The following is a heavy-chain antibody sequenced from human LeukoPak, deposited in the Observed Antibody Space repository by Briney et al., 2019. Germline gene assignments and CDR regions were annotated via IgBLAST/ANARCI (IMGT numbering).Heavy chain of an antibody. D-gene: IGHD3-22*01. CDR3: ARGVDGCYDSSRRAPRWPRIDY. Sequence: SETLSLTCAVYGGSFSGYYGSWIRQPPGKGLEWIGEINHSGSTNYNPSLKSRVTISVDTSKNQFSLKLSSVTAADTAVYYCARGVDGCYDSSRRAPRWPRIDYWGQGTLVTVSS. CDR1: GGSFSGYY. J-gene: IGHJ4*02. CDR2: INHSGST. V-gene: IGHV4-34*01.